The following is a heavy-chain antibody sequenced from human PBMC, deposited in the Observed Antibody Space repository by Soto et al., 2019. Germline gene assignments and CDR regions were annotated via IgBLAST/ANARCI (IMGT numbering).Heavy chain of an antibody. J-gene: IGHJ4*02. D-gene: IGHD6-13*01. CDR1: GFTFNMYW. Sequence: GGSLRLSCAGSGFTFNMYWTHWVRQVPGKGPVWVARIYNDGTYADYADSVKGRLTISRGNAKDTLYLQMNDLRAEDSALYHCTRGPRATSAGTSAHWGQGTLVTVSS. CDR2: IYNDGTYA. V-gene: IGHV3-74*01. CDR3: TRGPRATSAGTSAH.